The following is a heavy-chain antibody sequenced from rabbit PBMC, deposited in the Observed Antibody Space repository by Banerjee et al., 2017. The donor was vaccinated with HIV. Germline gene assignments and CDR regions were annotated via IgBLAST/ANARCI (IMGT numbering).Heavy chain of an antibody. D-gene: IGHD4-2*01. J-gene: IGHJ4*01. CDR3: ARDYGGSGGFNL. Sequence: QSLAESGGGLVQPGGSLKLSCKASGYEYSTNSMSWVRQAPGKGLEWIGYIDSVYGSTTYASWVNGRFTISSHNAQNTLYLQLNSLTAADTATYFCARDYGGSGGFNLWGPGTLVTVS. CDR1: GYEYSTNS. V-gene: IGHV1S7*01. CDR2: IDSVYGST.